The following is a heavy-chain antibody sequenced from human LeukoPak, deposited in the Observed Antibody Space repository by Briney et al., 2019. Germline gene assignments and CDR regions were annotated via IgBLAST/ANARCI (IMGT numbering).Heavy chain of an antibody. CDR1: GFTISTHA. CDR2: IGGDHGGI. V-gene: IGHV3-23*01. J-gene: IGHJ4*02. D-gene: IGHD2-21*02. Sequence: GGSLRLSCAASGFTISTHAMTWVRQAPGRGLEWVTVIGGDHGGIQYADSVKGRFIVSRDNSKSTLYLQMNSLREEDTAVYYCAKYCGGGCFRNFDYWGQGTLVTVSS. CDR3: AKYCGGGCFRNFDY.